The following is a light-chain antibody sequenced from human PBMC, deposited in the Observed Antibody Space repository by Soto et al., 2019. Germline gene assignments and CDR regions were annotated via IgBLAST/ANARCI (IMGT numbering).Light chain of an antibody. Sequence: DIQMTQSPSSLSASLGDRVTLTCRASQSISFCLNWYQQKPGKAPKLLIYDASSLQRGVPSRFSGSGSGTDFTLTISSLQPEDLATYYCQQCYGSQTWTFGQGTKVEI. V-gene: IGKV1-39*01. CDR1: QSISFC. CDR2: DAS. J-gene: IGKJ1*01. CDR3: QQCYGSQTWT.